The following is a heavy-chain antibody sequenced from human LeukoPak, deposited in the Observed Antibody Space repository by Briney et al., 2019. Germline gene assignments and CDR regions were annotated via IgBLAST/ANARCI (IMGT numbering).Heavy chain of an antibody. CDR2: ITWGRDNL. CDR3: AKDIGVTIFGAQFDY. J-gene: IGHJ4*02. CDR1: GFIFDDYA. V-gene: IGHV3-9*01. D-gene: IGHD3-3*01. Sequence: GGSLRLSCAVSGFIFDDYAMHWVRQAPGKGLEWVSGITWGRDNLAYAASVKGRFTISRDNSKNSLYLQMNSLRTEDTALYYCAKDIGVTIFGAQFDYWGQGTLVTVSS.